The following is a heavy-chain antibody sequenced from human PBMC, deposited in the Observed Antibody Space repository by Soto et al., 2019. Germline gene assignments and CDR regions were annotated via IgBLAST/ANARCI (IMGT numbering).Heavy chain of an antibody. CDR1: AYTFTSYG. Sequence: QVQLVQSGAEVKKPGASVKVSCKASAYTFTSYGFNWVRQAPGQGLEWMGWITGRTGDTKYAQKFQGGVTMTTDTSTSTAYMELRSLTSDDTAVYYCAREGPNHRLSWGQGTLVTVSS. J-gene: IGHJ5*02. CDR2: ITGRTGDT. V-gene: IGHV1-18*01. D-gene: IGHD3-16*02. CDR3: AREGPNHRLS.